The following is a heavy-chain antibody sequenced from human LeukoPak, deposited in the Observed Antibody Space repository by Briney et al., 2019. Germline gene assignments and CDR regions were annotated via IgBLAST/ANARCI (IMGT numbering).Heavy chain of an antibody. D-gene: IGHD6-13*01. V-gene: IGHV3-30*18. CDR2: ISYDGSNK. J-gene: IGHJ4*02. CDR1: GFTFSSYG. CDR3: AKDISSSTWRFGW. Sequence: GGSLRLSCAASGFTFSSYGMHWVRQAPGKGLEWVAVISYDGSNKYYADSVKGRFTISRDNSKNTLYLQMNSLRAEDTAVYYCAKDISSSTWRFGWWGQGTLVTVSS.